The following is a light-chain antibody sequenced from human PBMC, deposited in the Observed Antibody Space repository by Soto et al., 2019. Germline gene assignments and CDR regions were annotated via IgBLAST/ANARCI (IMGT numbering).Light chain of an antibody. V-gene: IGKV1-17*01. CDR2: TAS. J-gene: IGKJ2*01. CDR3: LQPNTYPYT. CDR1: QGTRSD. Sequence: DIQMTQSPSSLSASVGDRVTITCRASQGTRSDLGWFQQKPGKAPKSLIYTASSLQSGVPSRFRGSGSGTEFSLSISRLQPEDFATYFCLQPNTYPYTFGQGTKLEIK.